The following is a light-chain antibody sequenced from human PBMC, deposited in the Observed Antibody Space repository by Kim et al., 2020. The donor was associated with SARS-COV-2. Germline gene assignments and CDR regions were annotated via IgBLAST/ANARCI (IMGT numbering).Light chain of an antibody. CDR2: GAS. CDR1: QSVSSSY. V-gene: IGKV3D-7*01. J-gene: IGKJ2*01. CDR3: QQVYNLPYT. Sequence: PGERVKLSCRASQSVSSSYLTWYQQKPGQAPRLLIHGASTRATGIPARFSGSGAVTDFTLTISSLQPEDFAVYYCQQVYNLPYTLNQGTKLEI.